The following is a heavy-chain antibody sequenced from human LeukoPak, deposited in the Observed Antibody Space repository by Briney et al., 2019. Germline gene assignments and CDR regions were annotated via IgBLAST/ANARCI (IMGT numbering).Heavy chain of an antibody. Sequence: GASVKVSCKASGYTFIGYYMHWVRQAPGQGLEWMGWINPNSGATNYAQKFQGRATMTRDTSISTTYMELSSLRSDDTAVYYCARDGLRGYTYGRNYHYYYYMDVWGKGTTVTISS. CDR2: INPNSGAT. CDR1: GYTFIGYY. V-gene: IGHV1-2*02. CDR3: ARDGLRGYTYGRNYHYYYYMDV. J-gene: IGHJ6*03. D-gene: IGHD5-18*01.